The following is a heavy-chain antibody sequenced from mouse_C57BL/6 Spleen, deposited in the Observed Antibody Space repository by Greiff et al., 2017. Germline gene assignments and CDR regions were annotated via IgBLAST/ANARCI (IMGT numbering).Heavy chain of an antibody. J-gene: IGHJ4*01. D-gene: IGHD1-1*01. CDR3: ARRYCGSSYYAMDY. CDR2: ISSGSSTI. Sequence: EVQVVESGGGLVKPGGSLKLSCAASGFTFSDYGMNWVRQAPEKRLEWVAYISSGSSTIYYADTVKGRFTISSDKAKNTLFLHMTSLRSEDTAMFYCARRYCGSSYYAMDYWGQGTSVTFSS. V-gene: IGHV5-17*01. CDR1: GFTFSDYG.